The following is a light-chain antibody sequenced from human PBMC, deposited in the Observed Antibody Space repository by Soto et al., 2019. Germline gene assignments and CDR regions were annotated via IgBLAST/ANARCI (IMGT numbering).Light chain of an antibody. CDR2: DAS. V-gene: IGKV1-5*01. CDR3: QQYNSYSPWT. Sequence: DIQMTQSPSTLSASVGDRVTITCRASQSISSWLAWYQQKPGKAPKLLIYDASSLESGVPSRFSGSESGTEFTLTISSLQPDDFAPYYCQQYNSYSPWTFGQGTKVEIK. CDR1: QSISSW. J-gene: IGKJ1*01.